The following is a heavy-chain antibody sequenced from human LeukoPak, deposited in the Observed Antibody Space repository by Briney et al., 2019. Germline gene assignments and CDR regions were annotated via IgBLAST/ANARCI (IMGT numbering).Heavy chain of an antibody. CDR1: GFTFRSYS. V-gene: IGHV3-15*01. CDR2: VRRQTEGATT. J-gene: IGHJ4*02. CDR3: TTRVVTTNDF. D-gene: IGHD2-21*02. Sequence: PGGSLRLSCATSGFTFRSYSMSWVRQAPGKGLEWVGRVRRQTEGATTDYPAPVKGRFTISRDDSKNTVYLQMNFLKTEDTAVYYCTTRVVTTNDFWGQGTLVTVSS.